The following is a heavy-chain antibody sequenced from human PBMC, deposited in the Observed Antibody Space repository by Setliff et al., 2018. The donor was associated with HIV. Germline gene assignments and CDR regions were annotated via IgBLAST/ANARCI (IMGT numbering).Heavy chain of an antibody. J-gene: IGHJ3*02. CDR1: GFTFSAHG. CDR3: AKDGDYSNWDYDAFDI. V-gene: IGHV3-30*02. Sequence: GGSLRLSCAASGFTFSAHGMHWVRQAPGKGLEWVAFINYDESYEYYADSVKGRVTISRDNSKNTVDLQMNSLRAEDTAVYYCAKDGDYSNWDYDAFDIWGQGTMVTVSS. D-gene: IGHD1-7*01. CDR2: INYDESYE.